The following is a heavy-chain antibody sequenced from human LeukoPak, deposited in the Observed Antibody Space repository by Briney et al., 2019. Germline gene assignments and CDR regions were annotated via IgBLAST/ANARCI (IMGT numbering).Heavy chain of an antibody. D-gene: IGHD2-2*02. J-gene: IGHJ6*02. CDR3: GRYGIRGCTGTNCYTSYFYYGMDV. Sequence: GESLKISCKGSGYSFTSYWIGWVRQMPGKGPEWMGIIFPHDSDIKYNPSFQGQVTISVDKSISTAYVQWRSLGASDTAIYYCGRYGIRGCTGTNCYTSYFYYGMDVWGQGTTVTVSS. CDR2: IFPHDSDI. CDR1: GYSFTSYW. V-gene: IGHV5-51*01.